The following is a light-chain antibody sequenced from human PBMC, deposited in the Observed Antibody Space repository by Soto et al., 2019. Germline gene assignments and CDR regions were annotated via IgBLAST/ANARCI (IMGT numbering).Light chain of an antibody. Sequence: EIVMTQSPATLSVSPGGRATLSCRVSQSVSSYLAWYQQRPGQPPRLLIYRASTRATNIPARFSGSGSGTEFSLTISSLQSEDFAVYYCQQYSTWPPRYTFGQGTKLEI. V-gene: IGKV3-15*01. J-gene: IGKJ2*01. CDR3: QQYSTWPPRYT. CDR1: QSVSSY. CDR2: RAS.